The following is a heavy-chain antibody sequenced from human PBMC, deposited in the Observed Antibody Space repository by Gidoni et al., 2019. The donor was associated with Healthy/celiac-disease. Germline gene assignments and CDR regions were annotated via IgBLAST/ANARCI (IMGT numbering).Heavy chain of an antibody. Sequence: QVQLQESGPGLVKPSETLSLTCTVSGGSISSYYWSWIRQPPGKGLEWIGYIYYSRSTNYNPSLKSRVTISVDTSKNQFSLKLSSVTAADTAVYYCARRNYTYGYLWGQGTLVTVSS. V-gene: IGHV4-59*01. D-gene: IGHD5-18*01. CDR3: ARRNYTYGYL. CDR1: GGSISSYY. J-gene: IGHJ5*02. CDR2: IYYSRST.